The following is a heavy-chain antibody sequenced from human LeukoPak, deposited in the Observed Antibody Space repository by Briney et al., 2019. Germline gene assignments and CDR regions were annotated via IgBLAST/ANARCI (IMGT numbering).Heavy chain of an antibody. J-gene: IGHJ4*02. CDR2: ISDTSAYI. V-gene: IGHV3-23*01. CDR3: AKDRVAGSRKFDY. CDR1: GFTFSIYA. D-gene: IGHD6-19*01. Sequence: GGSLRLSCAASGFTFSIYAMSWVRQAPGKGLEWVSSISDTSAYIYYSDSVKGRFTISRDNSKNTLYQQMNSLRAEDTAVYYCAKDRVAGSRKFDYWGQGTLVTVSS.